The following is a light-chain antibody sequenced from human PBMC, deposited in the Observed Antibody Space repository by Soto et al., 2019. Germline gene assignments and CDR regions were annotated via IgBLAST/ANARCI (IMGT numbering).Light chain of an antibody. CDR1: SSDVGGYNY. CDR3: SSYTSSKGV. V-gene: IGLV2-14*01. Sequence: QSVLTQPASVSGSPGQSITISYTGTSSDVGGYNYVSWYQQHPGKAPKLMIYDVSNRPSGFSNRFSGSKSGNTASLTISGLQAEDEADYYCSSYTSSKGVFGGGTKVTVL. CDR2: DVS. J-gene: IGLJ2*01.